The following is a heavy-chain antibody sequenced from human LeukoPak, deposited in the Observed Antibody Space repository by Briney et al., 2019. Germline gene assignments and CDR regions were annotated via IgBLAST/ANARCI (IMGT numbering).Heavy chain of an antibody. J-gene: IGHJ4*02. Sequence: ASVKVSCKASGYTFTSYDINWVRQATGQGLEWMGWMNPNSGNTGYAQKFQGRVTMTRNTSISTAYMELSSLRSEDTAVYYCASLPPTTVTTLSLDDYWGQGTLVTVSS. D-gene: IGHD4-11*01. CDR1: GYTFTSYD. CDR3: ASLPPTTVTTLSLDDY. V-gene: IGHV1-8*01. CDR2: MNPNSGNT.